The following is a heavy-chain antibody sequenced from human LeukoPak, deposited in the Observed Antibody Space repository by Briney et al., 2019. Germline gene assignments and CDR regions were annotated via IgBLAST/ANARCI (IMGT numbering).Heavy chain of an antibody. CDR3: ARQGTAPPIYEYYGMDV. J-gene: IGHJ6*02. CDR1: IGSINSYY. D-gene: IGHD3-9*01. V-gene: IGHV4-59*08. CDR2: ISYSGTP. Sequence: PSETLSLTCTVSIGSINSYYWSWIRQPPGKGLEWIGYISYSGTPTYNPSLRSRLTISLDTSKTQFSLRLSSVTAADTAVYYCARQGTAPPIYEYYGMDVWGHGTTVTVSS.